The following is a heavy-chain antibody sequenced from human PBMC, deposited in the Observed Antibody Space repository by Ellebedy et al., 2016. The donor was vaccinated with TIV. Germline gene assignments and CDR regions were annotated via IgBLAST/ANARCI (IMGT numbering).Heavy chain of an antibody. CDR1: GFSFSSYW. CDR3: ATDGSYGDYLSPAHAFEI. CDR2: MRQDGGDK. J-gene: IGHJ3*02. Sequence: GESLKISCVASGFSFSSYWMSWVRQAPGKGLEWVANMRQDGGDKYYVDSVKGRFTISRDNAKNSLYLEMNSLRAEDTAVYYCATDGSYGDYLSPAHAFEIWGQGTMVAVSS. V-gene: IGHV3-7*01. D-gene: IGHD4-17*01.